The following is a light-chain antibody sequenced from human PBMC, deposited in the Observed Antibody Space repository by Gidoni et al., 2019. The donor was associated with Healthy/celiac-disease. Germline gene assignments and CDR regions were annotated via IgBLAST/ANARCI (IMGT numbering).Light chain of an antibody. J-gene: IGKJ4*01. CDR3: QQYGSSPPTT. CDR1: QSVSSSY. V-gene: IGKV3-20*01. Sequence: SQSVSSSYLSWYQQKPGQAPRRLIYGASSRATGLPDRFSGSGSGTDFTLTISRLEPEDFAVYYCQQYGSSPPTTFGGXTKVEIK. CDR2: GAS.